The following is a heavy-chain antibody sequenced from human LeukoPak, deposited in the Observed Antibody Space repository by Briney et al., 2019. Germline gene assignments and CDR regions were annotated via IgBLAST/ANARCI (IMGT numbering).Heavy chain of an antibody. D-gene: IGHD3-22*01. CDR3: ARVSHYYDSSGYYYVRAFDI. CDR2: IFFSGSP. Sequence: PSETMSLMCSISGASIGGHYWNWIRQPPGKGLEWIGHIFFSGSPSYSPSLKSRVTIFRDTSRNQISLEMTSVTAADTAVYFCARVSHYYDSSGYYYVRAFDIWGQGTMVTVSS. CDR1: GASIGGHY. J-gene: IGHJ3*02. V-gene: IGHV4-59*11.